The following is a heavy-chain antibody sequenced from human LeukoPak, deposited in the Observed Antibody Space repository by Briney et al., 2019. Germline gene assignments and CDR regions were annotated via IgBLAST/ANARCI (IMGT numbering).Heavy chain of an antibody. D-gene: IGHD2-2*02. CDR1: GFTFSSDA. CDR2: ISGGGGTT. V-gene: IGHV3-23*01. Sequence: GGSLRLSCAASGFTFSSDAMSWVRQAPGKGLEWVSTISGGGGTTYYSDSVKGRFTISRDNSKNTLFLQMNSLRAEDTAIYYCAKDAAHCSSTSCYTRDDYDSSGYYYPFGGWGQGTLVTVSS. J-gene: IGHJ4*02. CDR3: AKDAAHCSSTSCYTRDDYDSSGYYYPFGG.